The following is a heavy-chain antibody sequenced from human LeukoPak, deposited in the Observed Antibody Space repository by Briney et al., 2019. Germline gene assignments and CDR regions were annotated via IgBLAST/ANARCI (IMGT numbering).Heavy chain of an antibody. J-gene: IGHJ3*02. D-gene: IGHD3-10*01. V-gene: IGHV4-34*01. CDR1: GGSFSGYY. CDR2: INHSGST. CDR3: ARIYGSGTVRGTDAFDI. Sequence: PSETLSLTCAVYGGSFSGYYWSWIRQPPGKGLEWIGEINHSGSTNYNPSLKSRVTISVDTSKNQFSLKLSSVTAADTAVYYCARIYGSGTVRGTDAFDIWGQGTMVTVSS.